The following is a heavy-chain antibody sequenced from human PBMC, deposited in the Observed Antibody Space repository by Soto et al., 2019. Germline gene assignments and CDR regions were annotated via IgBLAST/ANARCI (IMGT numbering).Heavy chain of an antibody. CDR2: ISSSGST. CDR1: GDSISSDY. V-gene: IGHV4-59*01. J-gene: IGHJ4*02. D-gene: IGHD3-9*01. Sequence: PSETLSLTCSVSGDSISSDYWTWIRQTPGKGLEWIGCISSSGSTDYNPSLKSRLTMSIVTSKNQFSLKVNSVTAADTAVYYCARARTGWYFDLWGQGRLVTVS. CDR3: ARARTGWYFDL.